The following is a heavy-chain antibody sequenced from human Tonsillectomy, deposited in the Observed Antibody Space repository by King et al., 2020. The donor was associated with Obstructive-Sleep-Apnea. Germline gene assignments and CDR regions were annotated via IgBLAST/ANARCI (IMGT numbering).Heavy chain of an antibody. V-gene: IGHV1-18*01. D-gene: IGHD3-10*01. CDR3: AREVESEIRGVSPNWFDP. Sequence: VQLVESGTEVRKPGASVKVSCKASGYTFSDYVISWVRQAPGQGLEWMGWISPYNGNTNYAQKYQGRVTMTKDTSTTTAYMGLTSLRSDDTAVYYCAREVESEIRGVSPNWFDPGGQGTLVTVSS. CDR1: GYTFSDYV. CDR2: ISPYNGNT. J-gene: IGHJ5*02.